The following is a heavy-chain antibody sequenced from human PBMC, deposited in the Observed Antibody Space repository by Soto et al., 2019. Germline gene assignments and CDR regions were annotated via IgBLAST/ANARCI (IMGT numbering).Heavy chain of an antibody. D-gene: IGHD2-2*01. CDR1: GGSISSYY. CDR3: ARVPDR. V-gene: IGHV4-59*12. Sequence: SETLSLTCTVSGGSISSYYWSWIRQPPGKGLEWIGYIYYSGTTNYNPSLRSRVTISVDTSKNHFSLKLSSVTAADTAVYYCARVPDRWGQGTLVTVSS. J-gene: IGHJ5*02. CDR2: IYYSGTT.